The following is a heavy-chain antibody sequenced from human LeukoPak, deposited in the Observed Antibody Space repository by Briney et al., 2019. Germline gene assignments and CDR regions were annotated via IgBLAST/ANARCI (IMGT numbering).Heavy chain of an antibody. Sequence: ASVKVSCKASGYTFTGYYMHWVRQAPGQGLEWMGWINPNSGGTNYAQKFQGRVTMTRDTSISTAYMELSRLRSDGTAVYYCARDGRDYYDSSGVSYYYYMDVWGKGTTVTVSS. CDR1: GYTFTGYY. CDR2: INPNSGGT. CDR3: ARDGRDYYDSSGVSYYYYMDV. V-gene: IGHV1-2*02. J-gene: IGHJ6*03. D-gene: IGHD3-22*01.